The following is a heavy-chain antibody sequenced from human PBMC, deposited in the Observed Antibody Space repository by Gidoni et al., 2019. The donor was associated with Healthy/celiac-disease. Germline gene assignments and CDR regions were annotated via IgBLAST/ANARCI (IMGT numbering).Heavy chain of an antibody. D-gene: IGHD3-16*01. CDR2: IWYDGSNK. V-gene: IGHV3-33*01. CDR3: ARDLGGRLAFSARGYYGMDV. Sequence: QVQLVASGGGVVQPGRSLRPSCAASGFTFSRYGMHWVRQAPGKGLEWVAVIWYDGSNKYYADSVKGRFTISRDNSKNTLYLQMNSLRAEDTAVYYCARDLGGRLAFSARGYYGMDVWGQGTTVTVSS. J-gene: IGHJ6*02. CDR1: GFTFSRYG.